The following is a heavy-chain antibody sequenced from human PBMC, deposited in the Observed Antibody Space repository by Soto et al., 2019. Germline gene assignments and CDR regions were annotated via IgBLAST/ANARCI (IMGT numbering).Heavy chain of an antibody. Sequence: GGSLRLSCAASGFTFSSYAMHWVRQAPGKGLEWVAVISYDGSNKYYADSVKGRFTISRDNSKNTLYLQMNSLRAEDTAVYYCARDGEAGTPDYWGQGTTVTVSS. V-gene: IGHV3-30-3*01. J-gene: IGHJ4*03. D-gene: IGHD2-15*01. CDR3: ARDGEAGTPDY. CDR1: GFTFSSYA. CDR2: ISYDGSNK.